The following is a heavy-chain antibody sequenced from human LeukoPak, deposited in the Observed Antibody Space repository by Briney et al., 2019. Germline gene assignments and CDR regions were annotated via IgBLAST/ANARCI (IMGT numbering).Heavy chain of an antibody. V-gene: IGHV1-69*13. CDR3: ARDVRGDYGMDV. Sequence: SVKVSCKASGGTFSSYAISWVRQAPGQGLEWMGGINPIFGTANYAQKFQGRVTITADESTSTAYMELSSLRSEDTAVYYCARDVRGDYGMDVWGQGTTVTVSS. CDR2: INPIFGTA. CDR1: GGTFSSYA. D-gene: IGHD4-17*01. J-gene: IGHJ6*02.